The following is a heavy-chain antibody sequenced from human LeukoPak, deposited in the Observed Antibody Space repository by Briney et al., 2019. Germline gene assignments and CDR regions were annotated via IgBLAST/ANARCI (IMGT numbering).Heavy chain of an antibody. CDR3: TRDMQGSRLYLVGSQND. CDR1: GFTFSSYE. V-gene: IGHV3-48*03. J-gene: IGHJ4*02. CDR2: ISSSGRTK. Sequence: GGSLRLSCAASGFTFSSYEMNWVRQAPGKGLEWVSYISSSGRTKYYADSVKGRFTISRDNAMNTLYLQMNSLRAEDSALYYCTRDMQGSRLYLVGSQNDWGQGTLVTVSS. D-gene: IGHD1-26*01.